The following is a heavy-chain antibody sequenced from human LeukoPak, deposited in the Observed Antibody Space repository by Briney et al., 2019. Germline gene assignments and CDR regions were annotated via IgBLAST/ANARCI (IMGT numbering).Heavy chain of an antibody. CDR2: ISDDGSTT. J-gene: IGHJ4*02. CDR3: AKNGDDHSRSALFDY. CDR1: GFTFNNYW. D-gene: IGHD6-13*01. Sequence: PGGSLRLSCEASGFTFNNYWIHWVRQAPGKGLVWVSRISDDGSTTTYADSVKGRFTTSRDNAKNSLYLQMNSLRDEDTAMYYCAKNGDDHSRSALFDYWGQGTLVTVSS. V-gene: IGHV3-74*03.